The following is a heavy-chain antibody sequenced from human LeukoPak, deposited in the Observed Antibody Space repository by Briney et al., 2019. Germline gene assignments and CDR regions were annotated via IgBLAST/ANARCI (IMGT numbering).Heavy chain of an antibody. CDR3: GRVIAGAIDY. Sequence: GGSLRLSCAASGFTFDSYAMHWVRQAPGKGLEWVANINLDGSERFYVDFVKGRFTISRDNADNSMYLQMNSLRAEDTAVYYCGRVIAGAIDYWGQGTLVTVSS. CDR2: INLDGSER. V-gene: IGHV3-7*01. CDR1: GFTFDSYA. J-gene: IGHJ4*02. D-gene: IGHD6-13*01.